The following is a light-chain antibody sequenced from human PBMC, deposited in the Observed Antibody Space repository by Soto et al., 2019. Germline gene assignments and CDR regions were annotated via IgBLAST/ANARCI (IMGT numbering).Light chain of an antibody. Sequence: DIQMTQSPSTLSASVGDRFTITCRTSQSISSWLAWYQQKPGKAPKLLIYDASSLESGVPSRFSGSGSDTEFTLTINNLQPDDFATYHCQQYNRYSLTFGGGTKVDIK. CDR1: QSISSW. CDR3: QQYNRYSLT. CDR2: DAS. V-gene: IGKV1-5*01. J-gene: IGKJ4*01.